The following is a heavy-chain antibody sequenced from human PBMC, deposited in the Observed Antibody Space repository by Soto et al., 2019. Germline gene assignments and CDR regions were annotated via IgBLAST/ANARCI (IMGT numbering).Heavy chain of an antibody. CDR3: HGYGY. CDR2: IYSGGTT. CDR1: GFTVSSTNY. D-gene: IGHD5-12*01. Sequence: EVQVVESGGGLIQPGGSLRLSCVVSGFTVSSTNYMSWVRQAPGKGLEWVSVIYSGGTTFYADSVKGRFTISRDNSKNALYLQMNGLRAEATAVYYCHGYGYWGQGTLVTVSS. J-gene: IGHJ4*02. V-gene: IGHV3-53*01.